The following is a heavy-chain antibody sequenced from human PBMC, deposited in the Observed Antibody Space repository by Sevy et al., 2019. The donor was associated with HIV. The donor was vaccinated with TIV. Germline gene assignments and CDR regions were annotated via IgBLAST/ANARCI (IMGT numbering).Heavy chain of an antibody. D-gene: IGHD3-10*01. J-gene: IGHJ4*02. V-gene: IGHV3-30*18. CDR3: AKERGRWPGRVYYFDY. Sequence: GGSLRLSCAASEFTFSSYGMHWVRQAPGKGLEWVAVISYDGSNKYYADSVKGRFTISRDNSKNTLYLQMNSLRAEDTAVYYCAKERGRWPGRVYYFDYWGQGTLVTVSS. CDR2: ISYDGSNK. CDR1: EFTFSSYG.